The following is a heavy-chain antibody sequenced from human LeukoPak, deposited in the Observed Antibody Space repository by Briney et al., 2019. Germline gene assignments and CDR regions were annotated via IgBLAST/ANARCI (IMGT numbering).Heavy chain of an antibody. J-gene: IGHJ5*02. CDR1: GGSFSGYC. CDR2: INHSGST. Sequence: SETLSLTCAVYGGSFSGYCWSWIRQPPGKGLEWIGEINHSGSTNYNPSLKSRVTISVDTSKNQFSLKLSSVTAADMAVYYCASTPEYYDFWSGTTRRNNWFDPWGQGTLVTVSS. V-gene: IGHV4-34*01. D-gene: IGHD3-3*01. CDR3: ASTPEYYDFWSGTTRRNNWFDP.